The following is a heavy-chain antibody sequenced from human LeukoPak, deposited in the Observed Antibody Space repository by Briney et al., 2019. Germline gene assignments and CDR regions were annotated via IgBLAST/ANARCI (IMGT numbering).Heavy chain of an antibody. CDR3: SPCGHAYDWFGP. Sequence: SVKVSCKAFGATLNIGHAFIWARQAPGQGLQWMGRIIPFLGEVNYAQNFQGRVPFTADKSTATMYMEMKSLRLDDTAIYYCSPCGHAYDWFGPWGQGTLVTVSS. CDR1: GATLNIGHA. CDR2: IIPFLGEV. D-gene: IGHD5-12*01. J-gene: IGHJ5*02. V-gene: IGHV1-69*04.